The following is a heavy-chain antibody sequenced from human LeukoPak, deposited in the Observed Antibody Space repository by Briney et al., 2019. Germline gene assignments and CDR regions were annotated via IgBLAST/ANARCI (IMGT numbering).Heavy chain of an antibody. V-gene: IGHV4-34*01. D-gene: IGHD5-12*01. Sequence: PSETLSLTCAVYGGSFSGYYWSWIRQPPGKGLEWIGEINHSGSTNYNPSLKSRVTISVDTSKNQFSLKLSSVTAADMAVYYCARGAPVATISHYYYMDVWGKGTTVTVSS. CDR1: GGSFSGYY. CDR3: ARGAPVATISHYYYMDV. J-gene: IGHJ6*03. CDR2: INHSGST.